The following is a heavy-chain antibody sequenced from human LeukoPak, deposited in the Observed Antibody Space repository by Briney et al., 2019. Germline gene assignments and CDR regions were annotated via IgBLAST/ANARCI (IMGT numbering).Heavy chain of an antibody. CDR3: AKGSELYYDSSGYYEG. CDR2: ISWNSGSI. J-gene: IGHJ4*02. V-gene: IGHV3-9*01. D-gene: IGHD3-22*01. Sequence: PGRSLRLSCAASGFTFDDYAMHWVRQAPGKGLEWVSGISWNSGSIGYAASVKGRFTISRDNAKNSLYLQMNSLRAEDTALYYCAKGSELYYDSSGYYEGWGQGTLVTVSS. CDR1: GFTFDDYA.